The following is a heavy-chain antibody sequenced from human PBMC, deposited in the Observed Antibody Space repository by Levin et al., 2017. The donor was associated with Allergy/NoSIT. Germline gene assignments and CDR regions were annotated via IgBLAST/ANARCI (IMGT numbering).Heavy chain of an antibody. CDR3: ARVGDGIFDY. V-gene: IGHV4-59*01. D-gene: IGHD3-10*01. CDR2: IYYSGNI. Sequence: PSETLSLTCTVSGGSISSYYWSWIRQPPGKGLEWIGYIYYSGNINYNPSLKSRLTISVDTSKNQFSLKLSSVTAADTAVYYCARVGDGIFDYWGQGTLVAVSS. CDR1: GGSISSYY. J-gene: IGHJ4*02.